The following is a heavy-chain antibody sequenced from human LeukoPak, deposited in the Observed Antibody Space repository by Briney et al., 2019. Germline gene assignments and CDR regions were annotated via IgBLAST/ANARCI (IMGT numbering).Heavy chain of an antibody. D-gene: IGHD3-10*01. V-gene: IGHV3-74*01. J-gene: IGHJ4*02. Sequence: GGSLRLSCAASGFTFSSYWMHWVRQPPGKGLVWVSRINSDGSSTSYADSVKGRFTISRDNAKNTLYLQMNSLRAEDTAVYYCAIGSGSYYTEVPFDCWGQGTPVTVSS. CDR2: INSDGSST. CDR1: GFTFSSYW. CDR3: AIGSGSYYTEVPFDC.